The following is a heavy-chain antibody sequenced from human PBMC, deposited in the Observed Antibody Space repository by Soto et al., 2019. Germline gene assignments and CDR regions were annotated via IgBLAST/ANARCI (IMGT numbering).Heavy chain of an antibody. V-gene: IGHV1-3*01. CDR3: ARDMGFGLSDY. J-gene: IGHJ4*02. D-gene: IGHD3-10*01. CDR2: INAGNGNT. Sequence: QVQRVQSGAEVKKPGASVKVSSKASGYTFTSYAIHWVRQAPGQRLEWMGWINAGNGNTKYSQKFQGRVTITRDTSASTAYMELSSLRSEDTAVYYCARDMGFGLSDYWGQGTLVTVSS. CDR1: GYTFTSYA.